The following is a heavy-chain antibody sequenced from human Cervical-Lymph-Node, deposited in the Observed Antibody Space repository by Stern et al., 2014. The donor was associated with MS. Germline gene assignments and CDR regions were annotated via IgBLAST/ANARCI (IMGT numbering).Heavy chain of an antibody. D-gene: IGHD5-24*01. J-gene: IGHJ3*02. CDR2: IIPIIDSA. CDR1: GGTFSTLA. V-gene: IGHV1-69*06. Sequence: QEQLVQSGAEVKKPGSSVKVSCQASGGTFSTLAINWVRQASGQGLEWMAGIIPIIDSANYAQKFQDRVTITADTSTRTVYMELRILSTEDTAVFFCARDRRDAHTYAFDTWGQGTPVTVSA. CDR3: ARDRRDAHTYAFDT.